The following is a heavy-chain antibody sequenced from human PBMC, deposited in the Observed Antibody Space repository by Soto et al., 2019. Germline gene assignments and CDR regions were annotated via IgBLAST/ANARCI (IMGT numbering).Heavy chain of an antibody. CDR2: IYYSGST. D-gene: IGHD4-17*01. J-gene: IGHJ5*02. CDR3: ARAFRDYGDYGGGYWSDP. Sequence: SETLSLTCTVSGGSISSGGYYWSWIRQHPGKGLEWIGYIYYSGSTYYNPSLKSRVTISVDTSKNQFSLKLSSVTAADTAVYYCARAFRDYGDYGGGYWSDPWGQGTLVTVSS. CDR1: GGSISSGGYY. V-gene: IGHV4-31*03.